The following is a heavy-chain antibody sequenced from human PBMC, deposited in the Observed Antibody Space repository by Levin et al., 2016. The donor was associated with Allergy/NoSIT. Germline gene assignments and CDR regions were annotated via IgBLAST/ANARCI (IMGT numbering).Heavy chain of an antibody. D-gene: IGHD3-3*01. J-gene: IGHJ4*02. Sequence: WIRQPPGKALEWLALIYWDDDKRYSPSLKSRLTITKDTSRNQVVLTMTNMDPVDTATYYCAHNQLWSAYYDYWGQGILVTVSS. CDR2: IYWDDDK. CDR3: AHNQLWSAYYDY. V-gene: IGHV2-5*02.